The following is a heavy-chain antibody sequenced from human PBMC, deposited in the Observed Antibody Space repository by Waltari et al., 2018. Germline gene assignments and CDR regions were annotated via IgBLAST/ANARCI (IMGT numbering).Heavy chain of an antibody. CDR3: AHRRAYSSSWYFFVY. CDR1: GFSLSTSGVG. Sequence: QITLTESGPTLVTPTQTLPLTCTFSGFSLSTSGVGVGWIRQPPGKALEWLALIYWNDDKRYSPSLKSRLTITKDTSKNQVVLTMTNMDPVDTATYYCAHRRAYSSSWYFFVYWGQGTLVTVSS. J-gene: IGHJ4*02. D-gene: IGHD6-13*01. CDR2: IYWNDDK. V-gene: IGHV2-5*01.